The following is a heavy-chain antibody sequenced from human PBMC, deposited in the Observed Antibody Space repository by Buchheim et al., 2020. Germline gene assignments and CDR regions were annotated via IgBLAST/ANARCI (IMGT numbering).Heavy chain of an antibody. CDR3: ARGRVYCSSTSCYDLTTVSDFDY. D-gene: IGHD2-2*01. Sequence: QVQLQESGPGLVKPSETLSLTCTVSGYSISSGYYWGWIRQPPGKGLEWIGSIYHSGSTYYNPSLKSRVTISVDTSKNQFSLKLSSVTAADTAVYYCARGRVYCSSTSCYDLTTVSDFDYWGQGTL. J-gene: IGHJ4*02. CDR2: IYHSGST. V-gene: IGHV4-38-2*02. CDR1: GYSISSGYY.